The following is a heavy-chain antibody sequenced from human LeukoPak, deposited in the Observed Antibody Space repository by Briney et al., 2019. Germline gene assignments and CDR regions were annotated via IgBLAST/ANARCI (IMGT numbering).Heavy chain of an antibody. CDR1: GGSISSYY. D-gene: IGHD4-17*01. V-gene: IGHV4-59*01. J-gene: IGHJ6*02. Sequence: SETLSLTCTVSGGSISSYYWSWIRQPPGKGLERIGYIYYSGSTNYNPSLKSRVTISVDTSKNQFSLKLSSVTAADTAVYYCARHRLRSYYYYGMNVWGQGTTVTVSS. CDR2: IYYSGST. CDR3: ARHRLRSYYYYGMNV.